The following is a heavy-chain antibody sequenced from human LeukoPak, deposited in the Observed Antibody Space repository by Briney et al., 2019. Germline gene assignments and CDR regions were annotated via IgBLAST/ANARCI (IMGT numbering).Heavy chain of an antibody. J-gene: IGHJ4*02. V-gene: IGHV1-18*01. CDR2: ISAYNGNT. D-gene: IGHD3-10*01. Sequence: VASVKVSCKASGYTFTSYGISWVRQAPGQGLEWMGWISAYNGNTNYAQKLQGRVTMTTDTSTSTAYMELRSLRSDDTAAYYCARGLGVLWFGEYGLDYWGQGTLVTVSS. CDR1: GYTFTSYG. CDR3: ARGLGVLWFGEYGLDY.